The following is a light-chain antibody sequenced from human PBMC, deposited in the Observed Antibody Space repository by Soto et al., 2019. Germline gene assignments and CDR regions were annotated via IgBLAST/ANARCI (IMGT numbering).Light chain of an antibody. V-gene: IGLV2-23*01. J-gene: IGLJ3*02. CDR3: CSYAGSSTWV. Sequence: QSALTQPASVSGSPGQSITISCTGTSRDVGSYNVVSWYQQHPGKAPKLMIYEGSKRPSGVSNRFSGSKSGNTASLTISGLQAEDEADYYCCSYAGSSTWVFGGGTKVTVL. CDR2: EGS. CDR1: SRDVGSYNV.